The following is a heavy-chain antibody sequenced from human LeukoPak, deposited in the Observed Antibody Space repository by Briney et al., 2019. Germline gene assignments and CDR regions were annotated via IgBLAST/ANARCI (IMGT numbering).Heavy chain of an antibody. Sequence: GGSLRLSCAASGFALTTYAMTWVRQAPAKGLEWVSSIRIGGGGTYYADSVKGRFTISRDNSKNTVYLQMNNLRAEDTAVYFCARHDSFIPYWGQGSLVTVSS. V-gene: IGHV3-23*01. D-gene: IGHD5-18*01. CDR1: GFALTTYA. J-gene: IGHJ4*02. CDR2: IRIGGGGT. CDR3: ARHDSFIPY.